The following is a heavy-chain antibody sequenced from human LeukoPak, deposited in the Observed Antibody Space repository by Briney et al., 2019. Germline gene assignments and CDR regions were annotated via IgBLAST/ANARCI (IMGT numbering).Heavy chain of an antibody. CDR2: INPNSGGT. V-gene: IGHV1-2*06. J-gene: IGHJ4*02. CDR1: EYTFTGYY. D-gene: IGHD5-18*01. CDR3: ARGYSYGGGWGFDY. Sequence: ASVKVSCTASEYTFTGYYMHWVRQAPGQGLEWMGRINPNSGGTNYAQKFQGRVTMTRDTSISTAYVELSRLRSDDTAVYYCARGYSYGGGWGFDYWGQGTLVTVSS.